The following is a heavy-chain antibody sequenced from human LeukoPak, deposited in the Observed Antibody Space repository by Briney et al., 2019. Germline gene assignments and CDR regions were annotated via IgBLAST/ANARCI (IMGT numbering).Heavy chain of an antibody. CDR3: ARDPGYYDSSGYPVVGYFQH. D-gene: IGHD3-22*01. Sequence: ASVEVSCKASGYTFTSYYMHWVRQAPGQGLEWMGLINPSGGSTSYAQKFQGRVTMTRDTSTSTVYMELSSLRSEDTAVYYCARDPGYYDSSGYPVVGYFQHWGQGTLVTVSS. V-gene: IGHV1-46*01. J-gene: IGHJ1*01. CDR1: GYTFTSYY. CDR2: INPSGGST.